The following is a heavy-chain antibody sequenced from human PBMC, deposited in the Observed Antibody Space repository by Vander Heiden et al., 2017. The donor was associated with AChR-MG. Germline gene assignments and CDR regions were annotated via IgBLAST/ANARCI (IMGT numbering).Heavy chain of an antibody. Sequence: QVQLVQSGAEVKKPGASVKVSCKASGYTFTGHYMHWVRQAPGQGLEWMGWIHPNSGGTKDAQKFQGWVTMTRETSISTAYMELSRLRSDDTAVYYCARVGKNCSGGSCYSVFAYWGQGTLVTVS. V-gene: IGHV1-2*04. J-gene: IGHJ4*02. CDR1: GYTFTGHY. CDR3: ARVGKNCSGGSCYSVFAY. CDR2: IHPNSGGT. D-gene: IGHD2-15*01.